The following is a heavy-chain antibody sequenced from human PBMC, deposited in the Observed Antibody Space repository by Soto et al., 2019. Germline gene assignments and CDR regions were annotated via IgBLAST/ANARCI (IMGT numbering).Heavy chain of an antibody. J-gene: IGHJ5*02. V-gene: IGHV4-4*07. D-gene: IGHD3-22*01. Sequence: SETLSLTCTVSGGSISTYYWSWIRQPAGKGLEWIGRIYTSGGTNYNPSLKSRVTMSLDTSKEQFSLKLSSVTAADTAVYYCARQIMIVVVSRSWFDPWGQGTLVTVSS. CDR1: GGSISTYY. CDR3: ARQIMIVVVSRSWFDP. CDR2: IYTSGGT.